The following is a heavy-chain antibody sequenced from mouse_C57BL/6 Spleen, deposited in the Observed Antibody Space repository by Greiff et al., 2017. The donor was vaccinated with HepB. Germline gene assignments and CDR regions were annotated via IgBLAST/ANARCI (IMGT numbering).Heavy chain of an antibody. D-gene: IGHD2-1*01. CDR3: ARDGNYELFDY. V-gene: IGHV3-6*01. CDR1: GYSITSGYY. J-gene: IGHJ2*01. Sequence: DVKLLESGPGLVKPSQSLSLTCSVTGYSITSGYYWNWIRQFPGNKLEWMGYISYDGSNNYNPSLKNRISITRDTSKNQFFLKLNSVTTEDTATYYCARDGNYELFDYWGQGTTLTVSS. CDR2: ISYDGSN.